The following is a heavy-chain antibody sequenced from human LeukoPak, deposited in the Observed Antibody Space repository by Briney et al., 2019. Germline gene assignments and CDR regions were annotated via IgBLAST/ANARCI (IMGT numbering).Heavy chain of an antibody. Sequence: SETLSLTCTVSGGSISSGDYYWRWIRQPPGKGLEWIGYIYYSGSTYYNPSLKSRVTISVDTSKDQFSLKLSSVTAADTAVYYCARSITGTLDFDYWGQGTLVTVSS. CDR2: IYYSGST. D-gene: IGHD1-20*01. CDR1: GGSISSGDYY. V-gene: IGHV4-30-4*01. CDR3: ARSITGTLDFDY. J-gene: IGHJ4*02.